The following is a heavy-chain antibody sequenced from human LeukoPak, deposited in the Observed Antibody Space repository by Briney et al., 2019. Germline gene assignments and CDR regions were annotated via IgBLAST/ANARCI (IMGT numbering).Heavy chain of an antibody. CDR2: ISWNSGSI. Sequence: GGSLRLSCAASGFTFDDYAMHWVRQAPGKGLEWVSGISWNSGSIGYADSVKGRFTISRDNAKNSLYLQMNSLRAEDTALYYCAKARAAAAHYGMDVWGQGTTVTVSS. CDR3: AKARAAAAHYGMDV. V-gene: IGHV3-9*01. J-gene: IGHJ6*02. CDR1: GFTFDDYA. D-gene: IGHD6-13*01.